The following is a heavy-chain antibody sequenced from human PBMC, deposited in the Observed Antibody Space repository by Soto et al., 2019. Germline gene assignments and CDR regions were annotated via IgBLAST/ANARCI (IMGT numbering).Heavy chain of an antibody. CDR2: IWYDGSNK. D-gene: IGHD6-19*01. J-gene: IGHJ4*02. V-gene: IGHV3-33*01. CDR3: ARTHSSGWYFDY. Sequence: QVQLVESGGAVVQPGRSLRLSCAASGFTFSSYGMHWVRQAPGKGLEWVAVIWYDGSNKYYADSVKGRFTISRDNSKNTLYLQMNSLRAEDTAVYYCARTHSSGWYFDYWGQGTLVTVSS. CDR1: GFTFSSYG.